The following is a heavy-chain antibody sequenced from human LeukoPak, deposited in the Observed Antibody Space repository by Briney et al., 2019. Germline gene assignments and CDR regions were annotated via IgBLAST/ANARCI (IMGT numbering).Heavy chain of an antibody. V-gene: IGHV1-69*13. J-gene: IGHJ6*03. Sequence: SVKVSCKASGYTFTSHYMHWVRQAPGQGLEWMGGIIPIFGTANYAQKFQGRVTITADESTSTAYMELSSLRSEDTAVYYCARADGFWSGYYGDYYYYMDVWGKGTTVTVSS. D-gene: IGHD3-3*01. CDR1: GYTFTSHY. CDR2: IIPIFGTA. CDR3: ARADGFWSGYYGDYYYYMDV.